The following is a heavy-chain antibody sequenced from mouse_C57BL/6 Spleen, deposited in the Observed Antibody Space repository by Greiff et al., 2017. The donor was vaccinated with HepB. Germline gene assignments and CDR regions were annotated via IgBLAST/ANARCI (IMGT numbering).Heavy chain of an antibody. CDR1: GYTFTSYW. Sequence: QVQLQQSGAELVKPGASVKLSCKASGYTFTSYWMHWVKQRPGRGLEWIGRIDPNSGGTKYNEKFKSKATLTVDKPSSPAYMQLSSLTSEDSAVYYCARAGYYGSSPHWYAMDYWGQGTSVTVSS. J-gene: IGHJ4*01. D-gene: IGHD1-1*01. CDR3: ARAGYYGSSPHWYAMDY. V-gene: IGHV1-72*01. CDR2: IDPNSGGT.